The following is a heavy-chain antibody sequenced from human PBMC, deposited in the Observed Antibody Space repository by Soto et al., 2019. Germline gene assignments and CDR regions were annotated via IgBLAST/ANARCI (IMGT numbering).Heavy chain of an antibody. D-gene: IGHD5-18*01. J-gene: IGHJ6*02. CDR1: GFTFSDYY. CDR2: ISSSGSTI. V-gene: IGHV3-11*01. Sequence: GGSLRLSCAASGFTFSDYYMSWIRQAPGKGLEWVSYISSSGSTIYYADSVKGRFTNSRDNAKNSLYLQMNSLRAEDTAVYYCARAQRGYSYGYYYYGMDVWGQGTTVTVSS. CDR3: ARAQRGYSYGYYYYGMDV.